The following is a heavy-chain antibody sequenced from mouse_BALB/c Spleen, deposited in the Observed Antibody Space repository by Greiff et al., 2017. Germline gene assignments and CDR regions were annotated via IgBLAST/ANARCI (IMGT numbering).Heavy chain of an antibody. V-gene: IGHV1S137*01. CDR2: ISTYYGDA. CDR3: ARGNGGYYFDY. J-gene: IGHJ2*01. Sequence: QVQLQQSGAELVRPGVSVKISCKGSGYTFTDYAMHWVKQSHAKSLEWIGVISTYYGDASYNQKFKGKATMTVDKSSSTAYMELARLTSEDSAIYYCARGNGGYYFDYWGQGTTLTVSS. CDR1: GYTFTDYA.